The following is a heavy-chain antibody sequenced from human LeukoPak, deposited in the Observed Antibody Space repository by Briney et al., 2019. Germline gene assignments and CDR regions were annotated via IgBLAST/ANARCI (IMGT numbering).Heavy chain of an antibody. Sequence: GRSLRLSCAASGFTFSTYGMHWVRQAPGKGLEWVAVISYDGSNKDYADSVKGRFTISRDNSKNTLYLQMNSLRAEDTAVYYCAKDEARVRGPVDYWGQGTLVTVSS. D-gene: IGHD3-10*01. CDR2: ISYDGSNK. V-gene: IGHV3-30*18. CDR1: GFTFSTYG. CDR3: AKDEARVRGPVDY. J-gene: IGHJ4*02.